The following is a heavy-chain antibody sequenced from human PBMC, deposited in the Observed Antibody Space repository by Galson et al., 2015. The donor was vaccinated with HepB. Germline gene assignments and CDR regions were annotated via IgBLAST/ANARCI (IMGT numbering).Heavy chain of an antibody. D-gene: IGHD4-11*01. CDR1: GFTFRNAW. CDR2: IKKEGEGGTT. J-gene: IGHJ4*02. CDR3: TTFLEMTTVQY. V-gene: IGHV3-15*01. Sequence: SLRLSCAASGFTFRNAWMSWVRQAPGKGLEWVARIKKEGEGGTTDYAAPGKGRFTISRDDSKNTLYMEMNSLKTEDTALYYCTTFLEMTTVQYWGQGTLVTVSS.